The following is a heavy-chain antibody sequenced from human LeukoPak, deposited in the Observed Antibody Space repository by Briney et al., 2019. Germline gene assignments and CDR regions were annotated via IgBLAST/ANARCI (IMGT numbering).Heavy chain of an antibody. D-gene: IGHD6-13*01. J-gene: IGHJ4*02. Sequence: GGSLRLSCAASEFPFSSHWMYWVRQAPGKGLVWVARLSGDGSATRHADSVKGRFTISRDNAKSTLYLQMDSLRVEDTALYYCARGIASSRSVAIDLWGRGTLVVVSS. CDR1: EFPFSSHW. CDR3: ARGIASSRSVAIDL. V-gene: IGHV3-74*01. CDR2: LSGDGSAT.